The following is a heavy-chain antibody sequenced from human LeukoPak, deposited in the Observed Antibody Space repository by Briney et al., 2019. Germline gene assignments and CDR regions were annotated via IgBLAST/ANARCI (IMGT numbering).Heavy chain of an antibody. CDR1: GGSISSYY. CDR2: ISYGGST. V-gene: IGHV4-59*01. Sequence: SETLSLTCTVSGGSISSYYWSWIRQPPGKGLEWIGYISYGGSTNFNPSLKSRVTISVDTSKNQFSLKLSSVTAADTAVYYCAREGTAGTNLNWFDPWGQGTLVTVPS. J-gene: IGHJ5*02. D-gene: IGHD1-1*01. CDR3: AREGTAGTNLNWFDP.